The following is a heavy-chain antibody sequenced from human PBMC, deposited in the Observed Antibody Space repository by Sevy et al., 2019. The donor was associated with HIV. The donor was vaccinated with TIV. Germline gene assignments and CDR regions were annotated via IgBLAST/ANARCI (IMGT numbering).Heavy chain of an antibody. CDR1: GFTFSNYD. Sequence: GGSLRLSCVASGFTFSNYDMNWVRQAPGKGLEWVSKISSSDSTTYYADSLKGRFTISRDNAKKSLYLQMNNLRAEDTALYYCVRNGGAYDAGFDPWAQGTLVTVSS. CDR3: VRNGGAYDAGFDP. CDR2: ISSSDSTT. D-gene: IGHD3-22*01. J-gene: IGHJ5*02. V-gene: IGHV3-48*03.